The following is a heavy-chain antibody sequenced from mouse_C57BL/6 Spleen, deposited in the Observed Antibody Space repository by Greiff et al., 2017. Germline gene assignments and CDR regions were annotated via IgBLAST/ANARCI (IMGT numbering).Heavy chain of an antibody. D-gene: IGHD1-1*01. CDR3: ARGDYGSSSFDY. V-gene: IGHV1-39*01. Sequence: EVKLVESGPELVKPGASVKISCKASGYSFTDYNMNWVKQSNGKSLEWIGVINPNYGTTSYNQKFKGKATLTVDQSSSTAYMQLNSLTSEDSAVYYCARGDYGSSSFDYWGQGTTLTVSS. J-gene: IGHJ2*01. CDR2: INPNYGTT. CDR1: GYSFTDYN.